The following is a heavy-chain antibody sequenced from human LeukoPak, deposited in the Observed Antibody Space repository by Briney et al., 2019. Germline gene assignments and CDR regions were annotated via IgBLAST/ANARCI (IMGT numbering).Heavy chain of an antibody. CDR1: GLTFSSYA. V-gene: IGHV3-30*01. Sequence: GGSLRLSCAASGLTFSSYAMHWVRQAPGKGLEWVAVISYDGSNKYYADSVKGRFTISRDNSKNTLYLQMNSLRAEDTAVYYCARGEGCSSTSCDPMDVWGKGTTVTVSS. J-gene: IGHJ6*03. D-gene: IGHD2-2*01. CDR2: ISYDGSNK. CDR3: ARGEGCSSTSCDPMDV.